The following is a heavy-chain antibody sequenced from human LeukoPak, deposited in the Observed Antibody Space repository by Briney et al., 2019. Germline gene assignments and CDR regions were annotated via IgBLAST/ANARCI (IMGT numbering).Heavy chain of an antibody. J-gene: IGHJ6*04. Sequence: GGSLRLSCAASGFTFSSYAMHWVRLAPGKGLEWVAVISYDGSNKYYADSVKGRFTISRDNSKNTLYLQMNSLRAEDTAVYYCARVLCRDIVVVPAENYYGMDVWGKGTTVTVSS. CDR1: GFTFSSYA. CDR3: ARVLCRDIVVVPAENYYGMDV. V-gene: IGHV3-30*04. CDR2: ISYDGSNK. D-gene: IGHD2-2*01.